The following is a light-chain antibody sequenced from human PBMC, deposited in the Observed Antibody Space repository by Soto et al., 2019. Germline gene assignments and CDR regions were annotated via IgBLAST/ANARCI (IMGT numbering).Light chain of an antibody. J-gene: IGKJ3*01. CDR2: VAS. V-gene: IGKV3-20*01. CDR3: QQYGSSPLFT. Sequence: EIVLTQSPGTLSSSPGERATLSCRASQSVSRSYLAWYQQKPGQAPRLLIYVASSRATGIPDRFSGSGSGTDFTLTISRLEPEDFAVYYGQQYGSSPLFTFGPGTKVYIK. CDR1: QSVSRSY.